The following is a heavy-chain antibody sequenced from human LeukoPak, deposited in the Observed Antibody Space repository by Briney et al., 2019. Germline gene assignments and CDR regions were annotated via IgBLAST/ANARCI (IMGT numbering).Heavy chain of an antibody. CDR1: GFTFSTYA. CDR2: ISTSSSSI. D-gene: IGHD6-19*01. CDR3: ARTVGRSGWYDAYYYGMDV. Sequence: PGGSLRLSCAASGFTFSTYAMNWVRQAPGKGLEWVSYISTSSSSIYYADSVKGRFTISRDNSKNTLYLQMNSLRAEDTAVYYCARTVGRSGWYDAYYYGMDVWGQGTTVTVSS. V-gene: IGHV3-48*01. J-gene: IGHJ6*02.